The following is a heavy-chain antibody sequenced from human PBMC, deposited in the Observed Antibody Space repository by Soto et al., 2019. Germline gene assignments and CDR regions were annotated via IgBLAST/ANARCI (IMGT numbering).Heavy chain of an antibody. Sequence: PSETLSLTCAVYGGSFSGYYWSWIRQPPGKGLEWIGEINHSGSTNYNPSLKSRVTISVDTSKNQFSLKLSSVTAADTAVYYCAIYSSGYYYGTDVWGQGTTVTVSS. D-gene: IGHD5-18*01. CDR1: GGSFSGYY. V-gene: IGHV4-34*01. J-gene: IGHJ6*02. CDR3: AIYSSGYYYGTDV. CDR2: INHSGST.